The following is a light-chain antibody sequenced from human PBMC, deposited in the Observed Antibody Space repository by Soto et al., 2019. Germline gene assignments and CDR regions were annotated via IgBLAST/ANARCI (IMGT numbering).Light chain of an antibody. CDR3: QQRRSWQVT. CDR1: QTVSSTY. CDR2: DAS. V-gene: IGKV3D-20*02. Sequence: EMVLRQSQDTLSLSTGEGATLSCRASQTVSSTYLIWYQQKPGQAPRLLIYDASKRATGIPARFSGSGSGTNFTLTISSLEPEDFAVYYCQQRRSWQVTFGQGTRLEIK. J-gene: IGKJ5*01.